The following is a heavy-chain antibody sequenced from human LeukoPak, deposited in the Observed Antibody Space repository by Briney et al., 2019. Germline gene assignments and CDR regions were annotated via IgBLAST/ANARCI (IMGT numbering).Heavy chain of an antibody. J-gene: IGHJ4*02. CDR1: GGSISSGGYY. V-gene: IGHV4-30-2*01. Sequence: PSQTLSLTCTVSGGSISSGGYYWSWIRQPPGKGQEWIGYIYHSGSTYYNPSLKSRVTISVDRSKNQFSLKLSSVTAADTAVYYCARTSPTLAARPGPFDYWGQGTLVTVSS. D-gene: IGHD6-6*01. CDR2: IYHSGST. CDR3: ARTSPTLAARPGPFDY.